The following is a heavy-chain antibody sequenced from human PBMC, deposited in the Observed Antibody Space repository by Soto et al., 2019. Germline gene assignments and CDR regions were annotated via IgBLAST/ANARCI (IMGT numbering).Heavy chain of an antibody. CDR2: ISYDGSNK. D-gene: IGHD2-15*01. CDR3: AREGVVEVAFHI. V-gene: IGHV3-30-3*01. CDR1: GFTFSSYA. Sequence: GGSLRLSCAASGFTFSSYAMHWVRQAPGKGLEWVAVISYDGSNKYYADSVKGRFTISRDNSKNTLYLQMNSLRAEDTAVYYCAREGVVEVAFHIWGQGTMVTVSS. J-gene: IGHJ3*02.